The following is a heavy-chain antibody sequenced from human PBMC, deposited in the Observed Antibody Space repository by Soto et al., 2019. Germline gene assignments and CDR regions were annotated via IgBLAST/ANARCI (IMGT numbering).Heavy chain of an antibody. CDR3: AKTGFWSDYRVADY. D-gene: IGHD3-3*01. V-gene: IGHV4-39*01. CDR1: GGSISSRSSY. Sequence: QLQLQESGPGLVKPSETLSLTCTVSGGSISSRSSYWGWIRQPPGKGLEWIGSINYSGSTYYNPPRTSRITISVDTSKNQFSLKLSSVTAADTAVYFCAKTGFWSDYRVADYWGQGTLVTVSS. CDR2: INYSGST. J-gene: IGHJ4*02.